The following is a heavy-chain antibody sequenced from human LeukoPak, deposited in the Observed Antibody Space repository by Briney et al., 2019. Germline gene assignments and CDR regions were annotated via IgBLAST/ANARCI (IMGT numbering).Heavy chain of an antibody. CDR1: GGSISSYY. Sequence: SETLSLTCTVSGGSISSYYWSWIRQPPGKGLEWIGYIYTSGSTNYSPSLKSRVTISVDTSKNQFSLKLSSVTAADTAVYYCARLDGYNYEGFFDYWGQGTLVTVSS. V-gene: IGHV4-4*09. J-gene: IGHJ4*02. CDR3: ARLDGYNYEGFFDY. CDR2: IYTSGST. D-gene: IGHD5-24*01.